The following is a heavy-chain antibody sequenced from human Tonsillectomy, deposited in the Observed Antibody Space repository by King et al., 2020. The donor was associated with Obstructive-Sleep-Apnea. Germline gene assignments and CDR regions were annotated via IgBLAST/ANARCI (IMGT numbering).Heavy chain of an antibody. CDR1: GGSINSYY. D-gene: IGHD2-15*01. CDR2: SYTSEST. V-gene: IGHV4-4*07. Sequence: VQLQESGPGLVKPSETLSLTCTVSGGSINSYYWSWIRQPAGKGLEWIGRSYTSESTNYNPSLKSRVTLSVDTSKNQFSLKLSSVTAADTAVYYCARDGSVGWFDSWGQGTLVTVSS. J-gene: IGHJ5*01. CDR3: ARDGSVGWFDS.